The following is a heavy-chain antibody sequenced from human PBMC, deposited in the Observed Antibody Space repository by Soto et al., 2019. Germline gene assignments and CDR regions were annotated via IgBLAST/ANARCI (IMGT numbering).Heavy chain of an antibody. V-gene: IGHV3-30-3*01. CDR2: ISYDGSNK. J-gene: IGHJ4*02. D-gene: IGHD6-13*01. CDR1: RLTFSSYA. Sequence: QVQLVESGGGVVQPGRSLRLSCAASRLTFSSYAMHWVRQAPGKGLEWVAVISYDGSNKYYADSVKGRFTISRDNSKNTLFLQMNSLRAEDTAVYYCARVYSSSWTDYWGQGTLVTVSS. CDR3: ARVYSSSWTDY.